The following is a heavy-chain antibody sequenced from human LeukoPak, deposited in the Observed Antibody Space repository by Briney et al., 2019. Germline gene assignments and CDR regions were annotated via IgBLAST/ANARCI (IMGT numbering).Heavy chain of an antibody. J-gene: IGHJ5*02. V-gene: IGHV1-2*02. D-gene: IGHD6-19*01. Sequence: GASVKVSCKASGYNFTGYYMHWVRQAPGQGLEWMGWSNSNSGGTNYAQNFQDRVTMTRDTSISTAFMELSRLRSEDTAVYYCATGLGIAVSGTLVGWFDPWGQGTLVTVSS. CDR3: ATGLGIAVSGTLVGWFDP. CDR1: GYNFTGYY. CDR2: SNSNSGGT.